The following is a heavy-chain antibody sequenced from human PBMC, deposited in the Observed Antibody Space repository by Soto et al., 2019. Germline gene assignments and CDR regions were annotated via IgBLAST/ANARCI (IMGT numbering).Heavy chain of an antibody. CDR2: IYYSGST. J-gene: IGHJ4*02. CDR1: GGSISSGDYY. Sequence: PSETLSLTCTVSGGSISSGDYYWSWIRQPPGKGLEWIGYIYYSGSTYYNPSLKSRVTISVDTSKNQFSLKLSSVTAADTAVYYCASSITMVRGVPTSDYWGQGTQVTVSS. CDR3: ASSITMVRGVPTSDY. V-gene: IGHV4-30-4*01. D-gene: IGHD3-10*01.